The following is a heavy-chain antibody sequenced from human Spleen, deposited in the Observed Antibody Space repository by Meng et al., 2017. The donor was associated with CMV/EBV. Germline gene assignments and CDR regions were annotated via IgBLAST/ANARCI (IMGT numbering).Heavy chain of an antibody. D-gene: IGHD3-10*01. Sequence: VSGGSISSSSWERWVRQHRGKGLEWIGEIYHTGSTSYNPSLIGRVTISIDTSKSHFSLKLSSVTAADTAVYYCARGTLFGGNYFDYWGQGTLVTVSS. CDR3: ARGTLFGGNYFDY. J-gene: IGHJ4*02. V-gene: IGHV4-4*02. CDR1: GGSISSSSW. CDR2: IYHTGST.